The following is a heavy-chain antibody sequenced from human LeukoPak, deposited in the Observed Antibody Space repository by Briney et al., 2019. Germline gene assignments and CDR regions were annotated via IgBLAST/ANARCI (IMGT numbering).Heavy chain of an antibody. Sequence: PGGSLRLSCAASGFTFSSFDMNWVRQAPGKGLEWVSSISTSSRYIYYRDSVKGRFTISRDDAKNSLYLQMNSLRVEDTAVYYGARADCSGSTCYLRRSWFDPWGQGTLVTVSS. J-gene: IGHJ5*02. CDR2: ISTSSRYI. D-gene: IGHD2-2*01. V-gene: IGHV3-21*01. CDR3: ARADCSGSTCYLRRSWFDP. CDR1: GFTFSSFD.